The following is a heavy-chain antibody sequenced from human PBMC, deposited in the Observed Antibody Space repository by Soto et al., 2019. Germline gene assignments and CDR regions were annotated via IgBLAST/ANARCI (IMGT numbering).Heavy chain of an antibody. J-gene: IGHJ4*02. CDR3: ARGRYFDGFDY. V-gene: IGHV4-34*01. D-gene: IGHD3-9*01. Sequence: SSETLSLTCAVYGGSFSGYYWSWIRQPPGKGLEWIGEINHSGSTNYNPSLKSRVTISVDTSKNQFSLKLSSVTAADTAVYYCARGRYFDGFDYWGQGTLVTVSS. CDR2: INHSGST. CDR1: GGSFSGYY.